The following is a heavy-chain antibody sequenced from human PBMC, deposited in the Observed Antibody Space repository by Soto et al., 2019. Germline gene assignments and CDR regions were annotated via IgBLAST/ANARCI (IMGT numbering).Heavy chain of an antibody. D-gene: IGHD5-12*01. CDR1: GFTVSSNY. V-gene: IGHV3-53*01. Sequence: EVQLVESGGGLIQPGGSLRLSCAASGFTVSSNYMSWVRQAPGKGLEWVTVIYSGGSTYYADSVKGRFTISRDNSKNTLYVQMNSRGAEDTAVYYCARDAGFDPLGYWGQGTLVTVSS. CDR3: ARDAGFDPLGY. CDR2: IYSGGST. J-gene: IGHJ4*02.